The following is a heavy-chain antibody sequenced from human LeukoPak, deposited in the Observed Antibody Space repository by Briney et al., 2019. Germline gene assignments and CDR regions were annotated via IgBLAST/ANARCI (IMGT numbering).Heavy chain of an antibody. CDR2: ISSSSSYI. D-gene: IGHD3-22*01. V-gene: IGHV3-21*01. Sequence: PGGSLRLSCAASGFTFSSYSMNWVRQAPGKGLEWVSSISSSSSYIYYADSVKGRFTISRDNAKNSLYLQMNSLRAEGTAVYYCASEGGGYYDSSGYFYWGQGTLVTVSS. J-gene: IGHJ4*02. CDR1: GFTFSSYS. CDR3: ASEGGGYYDSSGYFY.